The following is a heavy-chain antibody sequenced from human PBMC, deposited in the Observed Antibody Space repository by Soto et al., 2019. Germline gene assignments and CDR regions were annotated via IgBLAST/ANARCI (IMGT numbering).Heavy chain of an antibody. CDR3: AREGQELRD. V-gene: IGHV4-4*02. CDR1: GASISSTNW. CDR2: IFHDGRT. D-gene: IGHD6-13*01. Sequence: QVQLQESGPGLVKPSGTLSLTCAVSGASISSTNWWSWVRQFPGKGLEWIGEIFHDGRTNYNPSLKSRVTISVDKSKKHFSLELTSVTAADTAIYYCAREGQELRDWGHGTLVTVSS. J-gene: IGHJ4*01.